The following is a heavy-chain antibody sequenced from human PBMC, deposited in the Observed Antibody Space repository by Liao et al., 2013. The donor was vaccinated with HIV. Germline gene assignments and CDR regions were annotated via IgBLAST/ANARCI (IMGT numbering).Heavy chain of an antibody. J-gene: IGHJ4*02. V-gene: IGHV4-4*07. CDR1: GGSIRSYS. Sequence: QAQLQESGPRLVRPSETLSLTCTVSGGSIRSYSWMWLRQPAGKGLECIGRIYNNGGTSYNPSLTSRVTMSVDTSKNQFSLNLNSVTAADTAVYFCARGGSFFEYWGQGTLVTVSS. CDR3: ARGGSFFEY. D-gene: IGHD5-12*01. CDR2: IYNNGGT.